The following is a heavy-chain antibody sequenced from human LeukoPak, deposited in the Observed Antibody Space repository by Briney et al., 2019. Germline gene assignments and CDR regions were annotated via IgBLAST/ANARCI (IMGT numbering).Heavy chain of an antibody. CDR3: ASGSSGWYFDFDY. Sequence: SETLSLTCTVSGGSISSYYCSRIRQPAGKGLEWIGRIYTSGSTNYNPSLKSRVTMSVDTSKNQFSLKLSSVTAADTAVYYCASGSSGWYFDFDYWGQGTLVTVSS. D-gene: IGHD6-19*01. J-gene: IGHJ4*02. CDR2: IYTSGST. CDR1: GGSISSYY. V-gene: IGHV4-4*07.